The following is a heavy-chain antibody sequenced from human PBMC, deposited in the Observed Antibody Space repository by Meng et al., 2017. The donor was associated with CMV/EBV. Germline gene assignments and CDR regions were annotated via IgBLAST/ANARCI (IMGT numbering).Heavy chain of an antibody. J-gene: IGHJ6*02. D-gene: IGHD3-10*01. CDR3: ARGREYYGSGRGYYYYYYGMDV. CDR2: INHSGST. CDR1: GGSFSGYY. Sequence: GSLRLSCAVYGGSFSGYYWSWIRQSPGKGLEWIGEINHSGSTNYNPSLKSRVTISVDTSKNQFSLKLSSVTAADTAVYYCARGREYYGSGRGYYYYYYGMDVWGQGTTVTVSS. V-gene: IGHV4-34*01.